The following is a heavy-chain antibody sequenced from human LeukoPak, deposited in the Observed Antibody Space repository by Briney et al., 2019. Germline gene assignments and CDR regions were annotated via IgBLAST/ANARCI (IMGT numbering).Heavy chain of an antibody. CDR1: GYTFTGYY. CDR2: INPNSGGT. D-gene: IGHD3-10*01. CDR3: ASTGSGSYYGLTDY. Sequence: GASVKVSCKASGYTFTGYYMHWVRQAPGQGLEWMGWINPNSGGTNYAQKFQGRVTMTRDTSISTAYMELSRLRSDGTAVYYCASTGSGSYYGLTDYWGQGTLVTVSS. J-gene: IGHJ4*02. V-gene: IGHV1-2*02.